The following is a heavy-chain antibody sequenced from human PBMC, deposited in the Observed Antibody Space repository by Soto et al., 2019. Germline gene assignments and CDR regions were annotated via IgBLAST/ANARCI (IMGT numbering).Heavy chain of an antibody. D-gene: IGHD3-22*01. CDR1: GFTFSSYA. CDR3: AKDRGYYDSSGYYSRY. CDR2: ISGSGGST. Sequence: GGSLRLSCAASGFTFSSYAMSWVRQAPGKGLEWVSAISGSGGSTYYADTVKGRFTISRDNSKNTLYLQMNSLRAEDTAVYYCAKDRGYYDSSGYYSRYWGQGTLVTVSS. J-gene: IGHJ4*02. V-gene: IGHV3-23*01.